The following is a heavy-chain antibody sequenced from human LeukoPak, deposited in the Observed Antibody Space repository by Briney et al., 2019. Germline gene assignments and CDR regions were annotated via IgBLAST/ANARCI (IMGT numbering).Heavy chain of an antibody. D-gene: IGHD1-26*01. V-gene: IGHV4-4*07. CDR2: IYTSGST. CDR1: GGSIGSYY. CDR3: ARESSGSYTPYYYYYMDV. Sequence: SETLSLTCTVSGGSIGSYYWSWIRQPAGKGLEWIGRIYTSGSTNYNPSLKSRVTMSVDTSKNQFSLKLSSVTAADTAVYYCARESSGSYTPYYYYYMDVWGKGTTVTVSS. J-gene: IGHJ6*03.